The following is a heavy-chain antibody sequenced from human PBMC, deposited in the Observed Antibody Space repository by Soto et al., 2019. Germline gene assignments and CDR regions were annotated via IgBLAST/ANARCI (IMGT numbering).Heavy chain of an antibody. V-gene: IGHV3-30-3*01. J-gene: IGHJ4*02. D-gene: IGHD3-22*01. CDR1: GFTFSSYA. CDR2: ISYDGSNK. Sequence: GGSLRLSCAASGFTFSSYAMHWVRQAPGKGLEWVAVISYDGSNKYYADSVKGRFTTPRDNSKNTLYLQMNSLRAEDTAVYYCARDLDYYDSSGYYDYWGQGTLVTVSS. CDR3: ARDLDYYDSSGYYDY.